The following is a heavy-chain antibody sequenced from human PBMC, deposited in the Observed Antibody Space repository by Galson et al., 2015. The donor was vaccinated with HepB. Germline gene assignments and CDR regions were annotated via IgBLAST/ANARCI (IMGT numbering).Heavy chain of an antibody. CDR1: GFTFSSYG. Sequence: SLRLSCAASGFTFSSYGMHWVRQAPGKGLEWVAIIWYNERSQYYADSVKGRFTISRDNSKNMLYLQMNSLRVEDTAVYYCARGTLAAAPHQFDYWGQGTLVTVSS. J-gene: IGHJ4*02. CDR2: IWYNERSQ. V-gene: IGHV3-33*01. D-gene: IGHD6-13*01. CDR3: ARGTLAAAPHQFDY.